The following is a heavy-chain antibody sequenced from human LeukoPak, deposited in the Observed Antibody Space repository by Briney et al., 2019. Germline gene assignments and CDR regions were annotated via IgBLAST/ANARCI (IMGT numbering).Heavy chain of an antibody. CDR2: FDPEDGET. Sequence: ASVKVSCKVSGYTLTELSMHWVRQAPGKGLEWMGGFDPEDGETIYAQKFQGRVTMTEDTSTDTAYMELSSLRSEDTAVNYCATDLPGSGSYYFLLAFWGQGTLVTVSS. CDR1: GYTLTELS. J-gene: IGHJ4*02. D-gene: IGHD1-26*01. CDR3: ATDLPGSGSYYFLLAF. V-gene: IGHV1-24*01.